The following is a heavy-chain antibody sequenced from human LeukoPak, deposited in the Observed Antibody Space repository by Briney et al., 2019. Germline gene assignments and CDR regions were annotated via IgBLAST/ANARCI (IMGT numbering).Heavy chain of an antibody. CDR3: ARGARGGYDFRYYYYYMDV. J-gene: IGHJ6*03. D-gene: IGHD5-12*01. V-gene: IGHV6-1*01. CDR2: TYYRSKWYN. Sequence: SQTLSLTCAISGDSASSNSAAWNWIRQSPSRGLEWLGRTYYRSKWYNDYAVSVKSRITINPDTSKNQFSLQLNSVTPEDTAVYHCARGARGGYDFRYYYYYMDVWGKGTTVTVSS. CDR1: GDSASSNSAA.